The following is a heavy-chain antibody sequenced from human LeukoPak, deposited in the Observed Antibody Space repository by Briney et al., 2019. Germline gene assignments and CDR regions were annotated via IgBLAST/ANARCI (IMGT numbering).Heavy chain of an antibody. J-gene: IGHJ3*02. CDR2: IYYSGST. D-gene: IGHD3-3*01. CDR3: ASENYDFWSGKDAFVI. V-gene: IGHV4-59*12. Sequence: SETLSLTCSVSGGSISSYYWSWIRQPPGKGLEWIGYIYYSGSTNYNPSLKSRVTISVDTSKNQFSLKLSSVTAADTAVYYCASENYDFWSGKDAFVIWGQGTMVTVSS. CDR1: GGSISSYY.